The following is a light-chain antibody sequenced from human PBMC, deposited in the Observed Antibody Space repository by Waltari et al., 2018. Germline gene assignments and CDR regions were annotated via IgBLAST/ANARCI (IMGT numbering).Light chain of an antibody. CDR2: DAS. V-gene: IGKV3-20*01. J-gene: IGKJ1*01. CDR3: QKYGTLPAT. Sequence: IVLMQSPGTLSLSPGDRATLSCRASKSVSRTLAWYQQKPGQAPRLLIYDASSRATGIPDRFSGSGSGTDFSLTISRLEPEDFAVYYCQKYGTLPATFGQGTKVEIK. CDR1: KSVSRT.